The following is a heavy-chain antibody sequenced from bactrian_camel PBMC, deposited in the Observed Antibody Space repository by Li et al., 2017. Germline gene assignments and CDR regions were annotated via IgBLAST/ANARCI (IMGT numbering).Heavy chain of an antibody. J-gene: IGHJ4*01. CDR1: GYPNDRPC. Sequence: HVQLVESGGGSVQAGGSLRLSCAASGYPNDRPCMAWYRQVPGKEREGVASISSSSGLLTYADSVKGRFTVSRDDAKNTLYLHMNNLKPEDTAMYYCAADTRAGYCDARLQRGAFDYWGQGTQVTVS. CDR2: ISSSSGLL. CDR3: AADTRAGYCDARLQRGAFDY. V-gene: IGHV3S55*01. D-gene: IGHD3*01.